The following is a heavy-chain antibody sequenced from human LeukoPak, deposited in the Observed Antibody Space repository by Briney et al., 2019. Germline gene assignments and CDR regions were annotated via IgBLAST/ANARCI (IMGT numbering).Heavy chain of an antibody. Sequence: PSETLSLTCSVSGGSISSSSDYWGWIRQPPGKGLEWIGSMYSSGSTYYNPSLKSRVTMSVDTSKNQFSLKLSSVTAADTAVYYCARLSTVTTSFDYWGQGTLVTVSS. D-gene: IGHD4-17*01. J-gene: IGHJ4*02. V-gene: IGHV4-39*07. CDR3: ARLSTVTTSFDY. CDR2: MYSSGST. CDR1: GGSISSSSDY.